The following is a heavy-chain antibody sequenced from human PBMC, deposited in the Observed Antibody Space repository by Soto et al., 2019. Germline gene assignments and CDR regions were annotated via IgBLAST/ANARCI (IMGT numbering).Heavy chain of an antibody. Sequence: GGSLRLSCAASGFTFSSYGMHWVRQAPGKGLEWVAVIWYDGSNKYHADSVKGRFTISRDNSKNTLYLQMNSLRAEGTAVYYCARGLPLAARLTRAFDYWGQGTLVTVSS. D-gene: IGHD6-6*01. CDR2: IWYDGSNK. CDR3: ARGLPLAARLTRAFDY. CDR1: GFTFSSYG. J-gene: IGHJ4*02. V-gene: IGHV3-33*01.